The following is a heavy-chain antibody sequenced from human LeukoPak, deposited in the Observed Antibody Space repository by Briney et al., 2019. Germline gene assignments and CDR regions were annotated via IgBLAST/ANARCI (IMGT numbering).Heavy chain of an antibody. V-gene: IGHV4-31*03. CDR1: GGSISSGGYY. D-gene: IGHD1-7*01. CDR2: IYYSGST. Sequence: LSLTCTVSGGSISSGGYYWSWIRQHPGKGREWIGYIYYSGSTYYNPSLKSRVTISVDTSKNQFSLKLSSVTAADTAVYYCARELGNNWNYLYYYGMDVWGQGTTVTVSS. J-gene: IGHJ6*02. CDR3: ARELGNNWNYLYYYGMDV.